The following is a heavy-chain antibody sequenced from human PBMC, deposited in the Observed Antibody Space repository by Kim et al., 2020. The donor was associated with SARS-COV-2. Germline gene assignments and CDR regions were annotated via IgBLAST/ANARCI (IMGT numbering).Heavy chain of an antibody. CDR1: GGSFSGYY. J-gene: IGHJ5*02. CDR3: ARGSEYFDWWWGGSWFDP. CDR2: INHSGST. V-gene: IGHV4-34*01. Sequence: SETLSLTCAVYGGSFSGYYWSWIRQPPGKGLEWIGEINHSGSTNYNPSLKSRVTISVDTSKNQLYLKLSSVTAADTAVYYCARGSEYFDWWWGGSWFDPCGQKTLLTVSS. D-gene: IGHD3-9*01.